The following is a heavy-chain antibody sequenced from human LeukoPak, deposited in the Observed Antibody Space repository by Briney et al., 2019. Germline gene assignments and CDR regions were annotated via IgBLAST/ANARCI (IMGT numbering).Heavy chain of an antibody. CDR1: GGSISSGDYY. J-gene: IGHJ5*02. D-gene: IGHD3-3*01. Sequence: PSETLSLTCTVSGGSISSGDYYWSWIRQPPGKGLEWIGYIYYSGSTNYNPSLKSRVTISVDTSKNQFSLKLSSVTAADTAVYYCARLGSSYYDFWSGYYTTGWFDPWGQGTLVTVSS. V-gene: IGHV4-61*08. CDR3: ARLGSSYYDFWSGYYTTGWFDP. CDR2: IYYSGST.